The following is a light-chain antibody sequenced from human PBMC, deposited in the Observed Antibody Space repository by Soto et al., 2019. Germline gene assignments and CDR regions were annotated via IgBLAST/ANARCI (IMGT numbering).Light chain of an antibody. CDR2: EVN. CDR3: CSYGRSVV. V-gene: IGLV2-8*01. Sequence: QSALTQPPSASGSPGQSVTISCTGTSSDVGAYDYVCWYQQHPGKAPKLMIYEVNKRPSGVPDRFSGSKSGNTASLTVSGLQAGDEADYYCCSYGRSVVFGGGTKLTVL. J-gene: IGLJ2*01. CDR1: SSDVGAYDY.